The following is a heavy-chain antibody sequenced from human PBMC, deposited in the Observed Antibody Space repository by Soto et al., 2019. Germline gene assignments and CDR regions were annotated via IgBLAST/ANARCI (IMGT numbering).Heavy chain of an antibody. CDR1: GGTFSSYA. J-gene: IGHJ6*02. CDR3: ASHPSDYYYYGMDV. V-gene: IGHV1-69*12. CDR2: IIPIFGTA. Sequence: QVQLVQSGAEVKKPGSSVKVSSKASGGTFSSYAISWVRQAPGQGLEWMGGIIPIFGTANYAQKFQGRVTITADESTSTAYRELSSLRSEDTAVYYCASHPSDYYYYGMDVWGQGTTVTVSS. D-gene: IGHD2-2*01.